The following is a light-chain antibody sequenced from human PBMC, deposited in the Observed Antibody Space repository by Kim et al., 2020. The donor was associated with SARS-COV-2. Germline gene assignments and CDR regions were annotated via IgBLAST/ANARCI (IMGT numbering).Light chain of an antibody. CDR2: GAS. J-gene: IGKJ2*01. Sequence: LTPAESAPLYCRASQSVSSSYLASYQQKPGQAPRLRIYGASSRDTGIPDRFSGSGSGTDFTLTISRLEPEDFAVYYCQQYGRSPRTCGQGTKLEI. V-gene: IGKV3-20*01. CDR1: QSVSSSY. CDR3: QQYGRSPRT.